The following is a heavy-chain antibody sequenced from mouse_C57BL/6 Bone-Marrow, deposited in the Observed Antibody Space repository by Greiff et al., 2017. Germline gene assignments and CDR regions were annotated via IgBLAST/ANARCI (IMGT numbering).Heavy chain of an antibody. D-gene: IGHD2-5*01. CDR1: GYTFTGYW. V-gene: IGHV1-9*01. J-gene: IGHJ4*01. CDR2: ILPGSGST. CDR3: ARYPIYSNYDAMDY. Sequence: QVQLKQSGAELMKPGASVKLSCKATGYTFTGYWIEWVKQRPGHGLEWIGEILPGSGSTNYNEKFKGKATFTADTSSKTAYMQLSSLTTEDSANYSCARYPIYSNYDAMDYWGQGTSVTVSA.